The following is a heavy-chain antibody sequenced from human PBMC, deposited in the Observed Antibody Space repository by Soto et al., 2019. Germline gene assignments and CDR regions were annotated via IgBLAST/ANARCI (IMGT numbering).Heavy chain of an antibody. V-gene: IGHV3-30-3*01. CDR1: GFTFSSYA. CDR2: ISYDGSNK. J-gene: IGHJ6*02. CDR3: ASSLVVGPAAIYYCYGMDV. D-gene: IGHD2-2*01. Sequence: QVQLVESGGGVVQPGRSLRLSCAASGFTFSSYAMHWVRQAPGKGLEWVAVISYDGSNKYYADSVKGRLPISRDNSKNTLYLRMNSLRAEEKAVYYCASSLVVGPAAIYYCYGMDVWGQGTTVTVSS.